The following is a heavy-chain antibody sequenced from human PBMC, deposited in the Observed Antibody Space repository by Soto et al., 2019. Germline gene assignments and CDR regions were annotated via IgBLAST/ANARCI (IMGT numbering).Heavy chain of an antibody. CDR2: ISYDGSNK. CDR1: GFTFSSYG. CDR3: AKPGGDQRIAFDI. J-gene: IGHJ3*02. D-gene: IGHD2-21*02. Sequence: GGSLRLSCAASGFTFSSYGMHWVRQAPGKGLEWVAVISYDGSNKYYADSVKGRFTISRDNSKNTLYLQMNSLRAEDTAVYYCAKPGGDQRIAFDIWGQGTMVTVSS. V-gene: IGHV3-30*18.